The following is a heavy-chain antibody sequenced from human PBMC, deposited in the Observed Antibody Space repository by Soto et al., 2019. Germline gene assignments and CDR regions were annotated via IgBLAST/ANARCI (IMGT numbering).Heavy chain of an antibody. CDR2: IRGFSPYT. Sequence: EVQLVESGGGLVKPGGSLRLSCISSGFTFRTYTMNWVRQAPGKGLEWVSGIRGFSPYTFYAESVKGRFTISRDNAKNSLYLQLNSLRAEDTAIYYCSRGGGGGLFDLWGQGTFVTVSS. J-gene: IGHJ4*02. CDR3: SRGGGGGLFDL. D-gene: IGHD2-21*01. V-gene: IGHV3-21*01. CDR1: GFTFRTYT.